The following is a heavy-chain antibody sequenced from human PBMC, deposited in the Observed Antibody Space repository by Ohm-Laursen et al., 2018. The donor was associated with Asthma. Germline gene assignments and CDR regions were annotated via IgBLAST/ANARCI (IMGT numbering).Heavy chain of an antibody. D-gene: IGHD4-23*01. V-gene: IGHV3-23*01. J-gene: IGHJ3*02. CDR1: GFTFNKHH. Sequence: SLRLSCSASGFTFNKHHMTWVRQAPGKGLEWVSAIDGSGGSTYYADSVKGRFTISRDNSKNTLYLQMNSLRAEDTAVYYCAKGQTTVVTLGAFDIWGQGTMVTVSS. CDR3: AKGQTTVVTLGAFDI. CDR2: IDGSGGST.